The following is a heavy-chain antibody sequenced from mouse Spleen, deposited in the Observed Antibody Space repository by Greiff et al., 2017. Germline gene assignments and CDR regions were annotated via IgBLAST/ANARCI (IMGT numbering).Heavy chain of an antibody. Sequence: EVKLMESGGGLVQPGGSMKLSCVASGFTFSNYWMNWVRQSPEKGLEWVAQIRLKSDNYATHYAESVKGRFTISRDDSKSSVYLQMNNLRAEDTGIYYCTITTMVGGNAMDYWGQGTSVTVSS. D-gene: IGHD1-1*01. CDR1: GFTFSNYW. V-gene: IGHV6-3*01. CDR2: IRLKSDNYAT. CDR3: TITTMVGGNAMDY. J-gene: IGHJ4*01.